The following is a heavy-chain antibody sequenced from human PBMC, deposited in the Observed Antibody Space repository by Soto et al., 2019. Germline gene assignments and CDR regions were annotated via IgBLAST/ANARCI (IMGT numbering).Heavy chain of an antibody. CDR1: GFTFSSYA. Sequence: QVQLVESGGGVVQPGRSLRLSCAASGFTFSSYAMHWVRQAPGKGLEWVAVISYDGSNKYYADSVKGRFTISRDNSKNQLYLQMNSLSAEDTAVYYCARESSGWPHCAYWGQGTLVTVSS. V-gene: IGHV3-30-3*01. CDR2: ISYDGSNK. D-gene: IGHD6-19*01. CDR3: ARESSGWPHCAY. J-gene: IGHJ4*02.